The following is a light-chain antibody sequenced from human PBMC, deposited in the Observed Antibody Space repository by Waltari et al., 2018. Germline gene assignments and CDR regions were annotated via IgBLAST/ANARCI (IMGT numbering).Light chain of an antibody. J-gene: IGKJ3*01. CDR1: QGVGMF. V-gene: IGKV1-9*01. Sequence: DIQLTQSPSFLSASVGDRVTITCRASQGVGMFLAGYQQKPGKAPKILIYAASTLQSGVPSRFSGSGSGTDFTLTISSLQPDDFATYYCQQLKGLPSFGPGTTVNIK. CDR3: QQLKGLPS. CDR2: AAS.